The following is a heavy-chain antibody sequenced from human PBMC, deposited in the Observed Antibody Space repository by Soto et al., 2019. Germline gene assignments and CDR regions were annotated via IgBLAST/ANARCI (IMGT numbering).Heavy chain of an antibody. CDR3: ARVGRRAGYSYGYRYYYYGMDV. Sequence: GGSLRLSCAASGFTFSGSSMHWVRQASGKGLEWVGRIRGKTDTYATAYAAPVRGRFTISRDDSKNTAYLQMNSLKTEDTAVYYCARVGRRAGYSYGYRYYYYGMDVWGQGTTVTVSS. J-gene: IGHJ6*02. V-gene: IGHV3-73*01. CDR1: GFTFSGSS. D-gene: IGHD5-18*01. CDR2: IRGKTDTYAT.